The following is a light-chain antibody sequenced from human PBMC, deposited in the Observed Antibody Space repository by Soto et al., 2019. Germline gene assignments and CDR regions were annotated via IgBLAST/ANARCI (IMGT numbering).Light chain of an antibody. CDR2: GAS. Sequence: EIVLTQSPGTLSLSLGERATLSCRASQSVSSSSYLAWYQQKPGQAPRLLIYGASSRATGIPDRFSGSGSGTDFTLTISRLEPEDFAVYYCQQYGSSPSYTFGQGTKLEIK. CDR1: QSVSSSSY. J-gene: IGKJ2*01. V-gene: IGKV3-20*01. CDR3: QQYGSSPSYT.